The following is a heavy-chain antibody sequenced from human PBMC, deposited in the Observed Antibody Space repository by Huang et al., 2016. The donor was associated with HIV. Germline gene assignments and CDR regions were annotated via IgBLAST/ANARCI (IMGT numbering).Heavy chain of an antibody. CDR3: ARGRTRSSLYDSYYGLDV. CDR1: GGTFSTYA. Sequence: QVQLVQSGAEVTKPGSSVKVSCKASGGTFSTYAISWVRKAPGQGLEWMGGVIPIFGTANYAQKFQGTVTITADEFTSTAYMELSSLRSEDTALYYCARGRTRSSLYDSYYGLDVWGQGTTVTVSS. D-gene: IGHD6-6*01. J-gene: IGHJ6*02. V-gene: IGHV1-69*01. CDR2: VIPIFGTA.